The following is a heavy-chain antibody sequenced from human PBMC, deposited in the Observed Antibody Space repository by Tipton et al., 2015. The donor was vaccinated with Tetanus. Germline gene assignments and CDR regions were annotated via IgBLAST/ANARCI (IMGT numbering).Heavy chain of an antibody. D-gene: IGHD5-18*01. Sequence: QLVQSGGGSVKPGGSLRLSCAASGFIFSDYYMSWIRQAPGKGLEWVASIKQDGRERYYVDSVKGRFTISRDNAKNSLFLQMTSLRAEDTAMYYCRAGSWLGGPGTLVTVSS. V-gene: IGHV3-7*03. J-gene: IGHJ4*02. CDR2: IKQDGRER. CDR1: GFIFSDYY. CDR3: RAGSWL.